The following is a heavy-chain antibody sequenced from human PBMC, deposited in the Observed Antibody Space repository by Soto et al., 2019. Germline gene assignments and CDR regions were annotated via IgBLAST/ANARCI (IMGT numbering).Heavy chain of an antibody. J-gene: IGHJ4*02. CDR2: ISYDGSNK. V-gene: IGHV3-30*03. D-gene: IGHD3-22*01. Sequence: GGSLRLSCAASGFTFSSYGMHWVRQAPGKGLEWVAVISYDGSNKYYADSVKGRFTISRDNSKNTLYLQMNSLRAEDTAVYYCAILSYYYDSSGHLDYWGQGTLVTVSS. CDR1: GFTFSSYG. CDR3: AILSYYYDSSGHLDY.